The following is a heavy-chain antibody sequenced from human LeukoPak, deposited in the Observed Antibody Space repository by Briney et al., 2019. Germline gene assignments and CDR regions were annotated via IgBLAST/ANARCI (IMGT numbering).Heavy chain of an antibody. Sequence: SETLSLTCTVSGGSISSSSYYWGWIRQPPGKGLEWIASIYYSGSTYYNPSLKSRVTISVDTSKNQFSLKLSSVTAADTAVYYCAREVGGKYYFDYWGQGTLVTVSS. V-gene: IGHV4-39*07. D-gene: IGHD4-23*01. CDR1: GGSISSSSYY. J-gene: IGHJ4*02. CDR3: AREVGGKYYFDY. CDR2: IYYSGST.